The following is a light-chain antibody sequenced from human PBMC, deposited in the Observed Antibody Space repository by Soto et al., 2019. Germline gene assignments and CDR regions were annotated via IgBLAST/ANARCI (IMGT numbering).Light chain of an antibody. CDR2: GAS. V-gene: IGKV1-9*01. J-gene: IGKJ5*01. Sequence: IQLTQSPSSLSASVGDRVTITCRASQGISIYLAWYQQKSGNAPKLLIYGASTLESGVPPRFSGSGSGTDFTLTISSLQPEDFATYYCQQLNNYPAITFGPGTRLEIK. CDR1: QGISIY. CDR3: QQLNNYPAIT.